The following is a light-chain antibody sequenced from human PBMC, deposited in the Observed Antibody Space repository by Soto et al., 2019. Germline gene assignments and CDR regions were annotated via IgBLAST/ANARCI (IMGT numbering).Light chain of an antibody. J-gene: IGKJ3*01. Sequence: EIVLTQSPGTLSLSPGERATLSCRASQSVSSSYLAWYQQKPGQAPRLLIYGASSRATGIPDRFGGSGSGTDFTLTISRLEPEDFAVYYCQQYGSSPFFTFGPGTKVDIK. CDR2: GAS. CDR1: QSVSSSY. V-gene: IGKV3-20*01. CDR3: QQYGSSPFFT.